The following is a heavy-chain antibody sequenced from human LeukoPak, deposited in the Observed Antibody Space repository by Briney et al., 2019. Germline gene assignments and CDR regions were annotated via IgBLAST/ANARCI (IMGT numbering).Heavy chain of an antibody. CDR1: GYNFANYW. CDR2: IYPGDSDT. V-gene: IGHV5-51*01. CDR3: ARHRYCTTAACYDMGGY. J-gene: IGHJ4*02. D-gene: IGHD2-8*01. Sequence: GESLEISCKGFGYNFANYWIAWARQMPGKGLEWMGTIYPGDSDTRYNPSFQGQVTISADKSISTAYLQWSSLKASDSAMYYCARHRYCTTAACYDMGGYWGQGTLVTVSS.